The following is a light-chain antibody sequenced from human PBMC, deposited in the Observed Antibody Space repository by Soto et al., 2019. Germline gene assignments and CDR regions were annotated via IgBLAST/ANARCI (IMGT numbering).Light chain of an antibody. CDR3: AAWDDSLSAFYV. J-gene: IGLJ1*01. Sequence: QSVLTQPPSPSGTPGQRVTISCSGSSSNIGSNYVYWYQQLPGTAPKLLIYRNNQRPSGVPDRFSGSKSGTPASLAISGLRYEDEADYYCAAWDDSLSAFYVFGTGTKVTVL. V-gene: IGLV1-47*01. CDR1: SSNIGSNY. CDR2: RNN.